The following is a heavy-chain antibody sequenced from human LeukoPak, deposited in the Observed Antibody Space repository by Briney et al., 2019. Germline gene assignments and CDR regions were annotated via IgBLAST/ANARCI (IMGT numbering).Heavy chain of an antibody. D-gene: IGHD3-10*01. V-gene: IGHV3-30*02. J-gene: IGHJ6*03. Sequence: PGGSLRLSCAASGFTFSSYGMHWVRQAPGKGLEWVAIIRYDGSNKYYADSVKGRFTISRDNSKNTLYLQMNSLRAEDTAVYYCAKDGRYLWFGASYYYYYMDVWGKGTTVTVSS. CDR3: AKDGRYLWFGASYYYYYMDV. CDR1: GFTFSSYG. CDR2: IRYDGSNK.